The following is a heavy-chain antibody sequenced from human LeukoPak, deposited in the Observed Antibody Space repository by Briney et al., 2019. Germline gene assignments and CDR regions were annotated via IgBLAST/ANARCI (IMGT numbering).Heavy chain of an antibody. Sequence: GGSLRLSCAASGFTFSSYAMSWVRQAPGKGLEWVSAISGSGGSTYYADSVKGRFTISKDNAKNSLYLQMNSLRAEDTALYHCARNNGMDVWGQGTTVIVSS. V-gene: IGHV3-23*01. CDR1: GFTFSSYA. CDR3: ARNNGMDV. J-gene: IGHJ6*02. CDR2: ISGSGGST.